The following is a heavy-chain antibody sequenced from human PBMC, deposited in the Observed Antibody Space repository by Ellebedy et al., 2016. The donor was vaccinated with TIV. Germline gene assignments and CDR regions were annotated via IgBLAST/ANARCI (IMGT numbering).Heavy chain of an antibody. CDR2: IYYSGNT. J-gene: IGHJ4*02. CDR3: ARRKVTIPRADAYFDY. D-gene: IGHD3-3*01. Sequence: SETLSLXCTVSGGSISSSSYYWGWIRQPPGKGLEWIGSIYYSGNTYYNPSLKSRVTTSIDTSKNQFSLRLSSVTAADTAIYRCARRKVTIPRADAYFDYWGQGILVTVSS. V-gene: IGHV4-39*01. CDR1: GGSISSSSYY.